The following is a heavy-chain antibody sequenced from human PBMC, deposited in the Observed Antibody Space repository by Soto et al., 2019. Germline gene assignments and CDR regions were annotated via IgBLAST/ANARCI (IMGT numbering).Heavy chain of an antibody. V-gene: IGHV1-2*02. CDR1: GFSFTGYY. J-gene: IGHJ5*02. Sequence: ASVKVSCKASGFSFTGYYIHWLRQAPGQGLEWMGWINAHSGGTEYAQKFQGRVTLTRDTSIATAYLTLTSLTSDDTALYYLAKDLTRQLAYWLDPWGPGTLVTVSS. CDR2: INAHSGGT. CDR3: AKDLTRQLAYWLDP. D-gene: IGHD6-6*01.